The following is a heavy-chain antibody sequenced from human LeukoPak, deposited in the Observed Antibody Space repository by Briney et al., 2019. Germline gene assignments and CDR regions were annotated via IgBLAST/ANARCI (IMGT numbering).Heavy chain of an antibody. D-gene: IGHD3-9*01. CDR2: ISGSGGRT. CDR1: GFTFSSYA. J-gene: IGHJ4*02. Sequence: GGSLKLSCAASGFTFSSYAMSWVRQAPGKGREWVSPISGSGGRTYYADSVKGRFTISRDNSKNTLYLQMNSLRAEDTAVYYCAKDPGRYFDISYDYWGQGTLVTVSS. V-gene: IGHV3-23*01. CDR3: AKDPGRYFDISYDY.